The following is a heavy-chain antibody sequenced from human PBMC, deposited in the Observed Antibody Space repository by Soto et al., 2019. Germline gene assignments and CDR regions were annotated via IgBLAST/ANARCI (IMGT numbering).Heavy chain of an antibody. CDR3: ARGQRGYSYRVSYYYGMDV. V-gene: IGHV3-21*04. CDR1: GFTFSSYS. D-gene: IGHD5-18*01. CDR2: ISSSSSYI. J-gene: IGHJ6*02. Sequence: GGSLRLSCAASGFTFSSYSMNWVRQAPGKGLEWVSSISSSSSYIYYADSVKGQFTISRDNAKNSLYLQMNSLRAEDTAVYYCARGQRGYSYRVSYYYGMDVWGQGTTVTVSS.